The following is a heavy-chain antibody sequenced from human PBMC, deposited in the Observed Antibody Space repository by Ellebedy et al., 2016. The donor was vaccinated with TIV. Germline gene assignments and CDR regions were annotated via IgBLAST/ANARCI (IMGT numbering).Heavy chain of an antibody. Sequence: PGGSLRLSCAASGFNFGGHAMKWVRQAPGKGLEWVSSIGSSAYTTHYAGSVKGRFTISRDNSRNTLYLQMNSLRGEDTAVYFCAKDVRYTTGWGGALDIWGQGAMVTVSS. V-gene: IGHV3-23*01. CDR1: GFNFGGHA. CDR3: AKDVRYTTGWGGALDI. CDR2: IGSSAYTT. J-gene: IGHJ3*02. D-gene: IGHD2-8*02.